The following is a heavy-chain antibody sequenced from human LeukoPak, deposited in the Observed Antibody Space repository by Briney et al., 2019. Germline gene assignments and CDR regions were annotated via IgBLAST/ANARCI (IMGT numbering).Heavy chain of an antibody. CDR1: GGTFSSYA. D-gene: IGHD3-22*01. Sequence: GASVKVSCKASGGTFSSYAISWVRQAPGQGLEWMGGIIPIFGTANYAQKFQGRVTITTDESASTAYMELSSLRSEDTAVYYCATSSGYFEYFQHWCQGTLVTVSS. J-gene: IGHJ1*01. CDR2: IIPIFGTA. CDR3: ATSSGYFEYFQH. V-gene: IGHV1-69*05.